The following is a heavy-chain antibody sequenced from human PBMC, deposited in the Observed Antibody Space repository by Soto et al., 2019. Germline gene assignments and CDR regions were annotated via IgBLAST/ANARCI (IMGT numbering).Heavy chain of an antibody. V-gene: IGHV1-69*18. D-gene: IGHD6-13*01. CDR2: IVPVFPSV. CDR3: AREMPSTAAAYFYYGLNV. Sequence: QVQLVQSGAEVKRPGSSVKVSCKASGGAFNNYAIYWVRQAPGQGIEWLGTIVPVFPSVYYAPRFQGRLTITADGSTDTGFMTLTSLKSEDTAVYYCAREMPSTAAAYFYYGLNVWGQGTSVTVAS. J-gene: IGHJ6*02. CDR1: GGAFNNYA.